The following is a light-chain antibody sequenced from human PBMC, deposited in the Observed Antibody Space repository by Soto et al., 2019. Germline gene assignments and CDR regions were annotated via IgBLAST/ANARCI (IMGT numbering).Light chain of an antibody. Sequence: SYELTQPLSVSVALGQTARITCGGTNIGTKNVHWYQQKPGQAPVLVIYRDNNRPSGIPERFSGSNSGNTATLTISRAQAGDEADYYCQVWDSSTYVFGTGTKLTVL. V-gene: IGLV3-9*01. CDR3: QVWDSSTYV. CDR1: NIGTKN. J-gene: IGLJ1*01. CDR2: RDN.